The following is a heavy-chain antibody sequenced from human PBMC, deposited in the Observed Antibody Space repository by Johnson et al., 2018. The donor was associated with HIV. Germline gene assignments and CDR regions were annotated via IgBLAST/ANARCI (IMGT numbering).Heavy chain of an antibody. V-gene: IGHV3-30*02. Sequence: QVQLVESGGGVVRPGGSLRLSCAASGFTFSSYAMHWVRQAPGKGLEWVAVIWYDGSNKYYADSVKGRFTISRDNSKNTLFLQMNSLRAEDTAAYFCAKNHFDSSARGGEGSGSYAFDIWGQGTMVTVSS. CDR2: IWYDGSNK. CDR3: AKNHFDSSARGGEGSGSYAFDI. D-gene: IGHD3-22*01. CDR1: GFTFSSYA. J-gene: IGHJ3*02.